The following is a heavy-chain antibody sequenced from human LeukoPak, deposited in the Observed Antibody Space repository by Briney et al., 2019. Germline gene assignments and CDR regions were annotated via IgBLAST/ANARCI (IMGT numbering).Heavy chain of an antibody. D-gene: IGHD6-13*01. J-gene: IGHJ4*02. V-gene: IGHV1-2*02. CDR1: GYTFTGYY. Sequence: ASVMVSCKASGYTFTGYYSHWVRQAPGQGLEWMGWINPNSGGTNYAQKFQGRITMTRDTSISTAYMELSRLRSDDTAVYYCARDPGRDSSSWFDYWGQGTLVTVSS. CDR2: INPNSGGT. CDR3: ARDPGRDSSSWFDY.